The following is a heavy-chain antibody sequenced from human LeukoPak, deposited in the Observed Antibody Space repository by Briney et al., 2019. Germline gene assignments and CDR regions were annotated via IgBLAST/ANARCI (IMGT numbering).Heavy chain of an antibody. J-gene: IGHJ4*02. CDR1: GFTFSNYW. V-gene: IGHV3-7*01. CDR2: IKFDGSEK. D-gene: IGHD6-6*01. CDR3: AREYSSSTGKASDY. Sequence: GGSLRLSCAASGFTFSNYWMSWVRQAPGKGLEWVANIKFDGSEKSYVDSVKGRFTISRDNAKNSLYLQMNSLRAEYTAVYYCAREYSSSTGKASDYWGQGTLVTVSS.